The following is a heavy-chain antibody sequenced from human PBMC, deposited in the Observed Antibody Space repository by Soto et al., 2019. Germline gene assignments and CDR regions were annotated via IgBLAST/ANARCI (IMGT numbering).Heavy chain of an antibody. V-gene: IGHV3-23*01. Sequence: GGSLRLSCAASGFTFSSYAMSWVRQAPGKGLEWVSSISGGGSSTYYADPVKGRFTISRHNSKNTVFLQLNSLRAEDTAVYYCAKTIEMASIRPFDYWGQGTLVTVSS. CDR1: GFTFSSYA. D-gene: IGHD5-12*01. CDR2: ISGGGSST. CDR3: AKTIEMASIRPFDY. J-gene: IGHJ4*02.